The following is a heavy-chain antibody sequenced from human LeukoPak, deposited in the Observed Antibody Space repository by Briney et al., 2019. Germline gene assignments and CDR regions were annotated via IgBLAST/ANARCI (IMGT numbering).Heavy chain of an antibody. D-gene: IGHD3-10*01. CDR1: GFTFSSYA. Sequence: GASLRPSRAASGFTFSSYAMHWVRQAPGKGLEWEAVISYDGSNKFYADSVNGRFTIYRDTSKNTMYQQMNRQRAEDASMYYCGRWDSWDYGSENPFEYWGQGTLVTVSS. CDR2: ISYDGSNK. V-gene: IGHV3-30*04. CDR3: GRWDSWDYGSENPFEY. J-gene: IGHJ4*02.